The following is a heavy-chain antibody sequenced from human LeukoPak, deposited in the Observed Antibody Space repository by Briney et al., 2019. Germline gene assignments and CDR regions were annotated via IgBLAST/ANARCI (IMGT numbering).Heavy chain of an antibody. CDR3: ASRITMARGRAFDI. Sequence: GGSLRLSCAASEFTFSSYAMSWVRQAPGKGLEWVANIKQDGSEKYYVDSVKGRFTISRDNAKNSLYLQMNSLRAEDTAVYYCASRITMARGRAFDIWGQGTMVTVSS. V-gene: IGHV3-7*01. CDR1: EFTFSSYA. CDR2: IKQDGSEK. D-gene: IGHD3-10*01. J-gene: IGHJ3*02.